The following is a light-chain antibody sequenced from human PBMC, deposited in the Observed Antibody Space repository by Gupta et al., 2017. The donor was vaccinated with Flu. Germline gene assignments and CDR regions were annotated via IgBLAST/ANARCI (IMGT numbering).Light chain of an antibody. CDR3: QQDGSPPRS. CDR2: GAS. CDR1: QSVSSSY. Sequence: EIVLTQSPGTLSLSPGERATLSCRASQSVSSSYLAWYQQKPGQAPRLLIYGASSRATGIPDRFSGSGSGTDFTLTISRLEPEDFAVYYCQQDGSPPRSFGQGTKLEIK. V-gene: IGKV3-20*01. J-gene: IGKJ2*04.